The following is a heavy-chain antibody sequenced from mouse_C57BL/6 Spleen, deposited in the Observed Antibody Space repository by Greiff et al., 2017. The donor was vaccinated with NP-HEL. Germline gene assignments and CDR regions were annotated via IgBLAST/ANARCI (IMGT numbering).Heavy chain of an antibody. CDR1: GYAFSSYW. Sequence: QVHVKQSGAELVKPGASVKISCKASGYAFSSYWMNWVKQRPGKGLEWIGQIYPGDGDTNYNGKFKGKATLTADKSSSTAYMQLSSLTSEDSAVYFCARSVGAWFAYWGQGTLVTVSA. CDR3: ARSVGAWFAY. V-gene: IGHV1-80*01. J-gene: IGHJ3*01. CDR2: IYPGDGDT. D-gene: IGHD1-1*01.